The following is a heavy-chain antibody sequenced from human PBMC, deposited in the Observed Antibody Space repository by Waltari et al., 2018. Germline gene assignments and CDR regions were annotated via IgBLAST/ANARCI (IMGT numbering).Heavy chain of an antibody. V-gene: IGHV4-34*01. D-gene: IGHD1-1*01. CDR3: ARERQLELGRTGVFDP. CDR2: ITHTGKT. J-gene: IGHJ5*02. Sequence: QVRLDQWGAGLLKPSATLSLTCAVYGGSFSGYYLSWIRRSPEKGLEWIGEITHTGKTNYNPSLRGRITMSVDTSKNQFSLKMTSVTAADTAVYYCARERQLELGRTGVFDPWSRGTPVTVSS. CDR1: GGSFSGYY.